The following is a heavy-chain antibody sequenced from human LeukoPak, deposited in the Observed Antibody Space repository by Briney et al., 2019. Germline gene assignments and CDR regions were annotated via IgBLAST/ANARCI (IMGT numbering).Heavy chain of an antibody. CDR2: INHSGST. V-gene: IGHV4-34*01. Sequence: PSETLSLTCAVYGGSFSGYYWSWIRQPPGKGLEWIGEINHSGSTNYNPSLKSRVTISVDTSKNQFSLKLSSVTAADTAVYYCARGRVAARPGRRNWFDPWGQGTLVTVSS. J-gene: IGHJ5*02. CDR3: ARGRVAARPGRRNWFDP. D-gene: IGHD6-6*01. CDR1: GGSFSGYY.